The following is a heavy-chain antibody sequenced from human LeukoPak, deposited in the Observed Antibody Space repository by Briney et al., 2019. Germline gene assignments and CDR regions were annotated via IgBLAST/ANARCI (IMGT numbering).Heavy chain of an antibody. CDR3: ARGALYGSGSYWGGGMDV. D-gene: IGHD3-10*01. Sequence: PGGSLRLPCAASGFTFSVHAMHWVRQAPGRGLEWVAVISFDATNKYYADSLKGRFTVSRDNSKNTLFLQMNSLRSEDTAVYYCARGALYGSGSYWGGGMDVWGKGTTVTVSS. CDR2: ISFDATNK. V-gene: IGHV3-30*04. CDR1: GFTFSVHA. J-gene: IGHJ6*04.